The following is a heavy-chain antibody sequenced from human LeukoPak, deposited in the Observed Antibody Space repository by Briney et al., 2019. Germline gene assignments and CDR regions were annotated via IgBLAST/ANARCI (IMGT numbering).Heavy chain of an antibody. CDR1: GFTFSSYG. CDR2: ISYDGSNK. D-gene: IGHD1-26*01. CDR3: AKDQYSGSYYVRGFDY. Sequence: GGSLRLSCEASGFTFSSYGMHWVRQAPGKGLEWVAVISYDGSNKYYADSVKGRFTISRDNSKNTLYLQRNSLRAEDTAVYYCAKDQYSGSYYVRGFDYWGQGTLVTVSS. J-gene: IGHJ4*02. V-gene: IGHV3-30*18.